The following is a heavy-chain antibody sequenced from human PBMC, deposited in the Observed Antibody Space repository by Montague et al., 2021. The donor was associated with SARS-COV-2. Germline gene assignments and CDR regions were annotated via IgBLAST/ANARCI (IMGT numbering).Heavy chain of an antibody. D-gene: IGHD2-2*01. V-gene: IGHV4-61*02. Sequence: TLSLTCTVSGGSISSGSYYWTWIRQPPGKGLEWIGRIYTSGSTNYSPSLKSRVTISVDRSKNQFSLKLSSVTAADTAVYFCASAQTTCFIASCVNYFDYWGQGAMVTVSS. J-gene: IGHJ4*02. CDR3: ASAQTTCFIASCVNYFDY. CDR2: IYTSGST. CDR1: GGSISSGSYY.